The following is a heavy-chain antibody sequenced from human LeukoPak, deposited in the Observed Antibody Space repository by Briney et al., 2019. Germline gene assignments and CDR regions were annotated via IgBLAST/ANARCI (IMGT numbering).Heavy chain of an antibody. CDR2: IYSGGST. D-gene: IGHD2-15*01. Sequence: GGSLRLSCAASGFTVSSNYMSWVRQAPGKGLGWVSVIYSGGSTYYADSVKGRFTISRDNSKNTLYLQMNSLRAEDTAVYYCARDSMGYCSGGSCFGGSDAFDIWGQGTMVTVSS. J-gene: IGHJ3*02. V-gene: IGHV3-66*01. CDR3: ARDSMGYCSGGSCFGGSDAFDI. CDR1: GFTVSSNY.